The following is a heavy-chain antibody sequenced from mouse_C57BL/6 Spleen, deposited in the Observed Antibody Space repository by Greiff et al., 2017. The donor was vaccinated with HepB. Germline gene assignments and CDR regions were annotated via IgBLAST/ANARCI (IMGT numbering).Heavy chain of an antibody. Sequence: EVQVVESGGDLVKPGGSLKLSCAASGFTFSSYGMSWVRQTPDKRLEWVATISSGGSYTYYPDSVKGRFTISRDNAKNTLYLQMSSLKSEDTAMYYCARQASSGRAWFAYWGQGTLVTVSA. CDR2: ISSGGSYT. CDR1: GFTFSSYG. CDR3: ARQASSGRAWFAY. D-gene: IGHD3-2*02. V-gene: IGHV5-6*01. J-gene: IGHJ3*01.